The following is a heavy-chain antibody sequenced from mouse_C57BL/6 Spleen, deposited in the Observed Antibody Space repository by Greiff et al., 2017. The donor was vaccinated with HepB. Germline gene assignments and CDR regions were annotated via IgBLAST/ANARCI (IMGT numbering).Heavy chain of an antibody. CDR3: ARHEDRDGLLWYPFAY. V-gene: IGHV1-62-2*01. CDR2: FYPGSGSI. J-gene: IGHJ3*01. D-gene: IGHD2-1*01. CDR1: GYTFTEYT. Sequence: QVQLQQSGAELVKPGASVKLSCKASGYTFTEYTIHWVKQRSGQGLEWIGWFYPGSGSIKYNEKFKDKATLTADKSSSTVYMELSRLTSEDSAVYVCARHEDRDGLLWYPFAYWGQGTLVTVSA.